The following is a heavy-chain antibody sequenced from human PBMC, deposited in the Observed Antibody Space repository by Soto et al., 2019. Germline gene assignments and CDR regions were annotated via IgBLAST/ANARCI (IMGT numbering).Heavy chain of an antibody. CDR1: GDTFTDYY. Sequence: XVQLMQSGAEVKKPGASVKVSCKASGDTFTDYYIHWVRQAPGQGLEWMGTVNPSGGHTTYAQHFRRRVTVTRDTSTSTLYRELTSLTSDDTAIYYCARGGHVVVVTAALDYWGQGTLVTVSS. CDR3: ARGGHVVVVTAALDY. V-gene: IGHV1-46*01. CDR2: VNPSGGHT. D-gene: IGHD2-21*02. J-gene: IGHJ4*02.